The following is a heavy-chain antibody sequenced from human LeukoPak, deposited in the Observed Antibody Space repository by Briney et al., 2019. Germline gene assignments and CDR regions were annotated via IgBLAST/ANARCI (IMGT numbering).Heavy chain of an antibody. Sequence: GGSLRLSCVASRFTFSSYAMSWVRQAPGKGLEWVANIKQDGSEKYYVDSVKGRFTISRDNAKNSLYLQMNSLRAEDTAVYYCAREGYDILTGYYEFDYWGQGTLVTVSS. D-gene: IGHD3-9*01. J-gene: IGHJ4*02. V-gene: IGHV3-7*01. CDR3: AREGYDILTGYYEFDY. CDR2: IKQDGSEK. CDR1: RFTFSSYA.